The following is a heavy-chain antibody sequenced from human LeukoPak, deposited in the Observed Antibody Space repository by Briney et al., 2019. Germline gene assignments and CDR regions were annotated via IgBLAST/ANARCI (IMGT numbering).Heavy chain of an antibody. CDR1: GASISSNSYY. CDR2: IYYSGST. D-gene: IGHD5-12*01. CDR3: ARRGSGYYQGALDI. V-gene: IGHV4-39*07. Sequence: SETLSLTCTVSGASISSNSYYWGWIRQPPGKGLEWIESIYYSGSTYYNPSLKSRVTISVDTSKNQFSLKLNSLTAADTAVYYCARRGSGYYQGALDIWGQGTMVTVSS. J-gene: IGHJ3*02.